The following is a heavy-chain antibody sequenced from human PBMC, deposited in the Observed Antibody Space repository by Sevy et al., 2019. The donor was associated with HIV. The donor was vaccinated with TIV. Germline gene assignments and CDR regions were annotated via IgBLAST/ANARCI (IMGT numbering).Heavy chain of an antibody. CDR2: VFSSGST. D-gene: IGHD6-6*01. CDR1: GGSISAHY. J-gene: IGHJ5*02. CDR3: ARHRGYSTSNWFDP. V-gene: IGHV4-59*11. Sequence: SETLSLTCTVSGGSISAHYWTWLRQPPGKGLEWLGYVFSSGSTNYNPSLKSRVNISLDTSNNQFSLNLSSVTAADTATSYCARHRGYSTSNWFDPWGQGTLVTVSS.